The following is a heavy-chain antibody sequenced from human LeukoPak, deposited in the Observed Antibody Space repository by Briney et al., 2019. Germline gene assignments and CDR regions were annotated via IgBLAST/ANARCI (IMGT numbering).Heavy chain of an antibody. V-gene: IGHV1-58*02. Sequence: SVKVSCKASGFTFTSSAMQWVRQARGQRLEWIGWIVVGSGNTNYAQKFQERVTITRDMSTSTAYMELSSLRSEDTAVYYCAAGVLGAAGYFDYWGQGTLVTVSS. CDR3: AAGVLGAAGYFDY. D-gene: IGHD1-26*01. CDR1: GFTFTSSA. J-gene: IGHJ4*02. CDR2: IVVGSGNT.